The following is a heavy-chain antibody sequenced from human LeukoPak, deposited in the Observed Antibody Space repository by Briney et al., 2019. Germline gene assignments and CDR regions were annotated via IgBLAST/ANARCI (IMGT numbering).Heavy chain of an antibody. CDR1: GVSITSYY. V-gene: IGHV4-59*13. Sequence: PSETLSLTCSVSGVSITSYYWNWIRQSPGKGLEWLGNTHSRGTTNYNPSLKSRVTLSLDTSKSQFALKVTSVTAADTAVYYCARDEYGDFQGFDFWGQGTRVTVSS. D-gene: IGHD4-17*01. J-gene: IGHJ4*02. CDR3: ARDEYGDFQGFDF. CDR2: THSRGTT.